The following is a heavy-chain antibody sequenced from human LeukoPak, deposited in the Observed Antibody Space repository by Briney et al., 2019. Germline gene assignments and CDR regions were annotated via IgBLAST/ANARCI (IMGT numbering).Heavy chain of an antibody. J-gene: IGHJ4*02. V-gene: IGHV4-38-2*01. CDR1: GYSISSGYY. D-gene: IGHD1-1*01. CDR2: SYHSGST. Sequence: SETLSLTCAVSGYSISSGYYWGWIRPPPGKGLEWSGMSYHSGSTYYNPSLKSRVTISVDTSKTQFSLKLSSVTAADTAVYYSARLDDPAYWGQGTLVTVSS. CDR3: ARLDDPAY.